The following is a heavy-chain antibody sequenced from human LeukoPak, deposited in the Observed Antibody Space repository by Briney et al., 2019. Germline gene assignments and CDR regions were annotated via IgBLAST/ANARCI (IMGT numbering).Heavy chain of an antibody. CDR3: ARHVQDLGIRV. J-gene: IGHJ6*02. CDR1: GASISSSDSY. Sequence: SETLSLTCTVSGASISSSDSYWSWIRQPPGKGLEWIGSIYRRGSTSYNPSLKSRVTVSEDMSKNHFSLRLSSVTAADTAVYYCARHVQDLGIRVWGQGTTVTVSS. D-gene: IGHD1-14*01. CDR2: IYRRGST. V-gene: IGHV4-39*01.